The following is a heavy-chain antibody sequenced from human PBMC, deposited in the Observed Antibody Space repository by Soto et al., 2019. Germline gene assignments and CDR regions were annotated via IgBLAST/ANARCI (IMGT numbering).Heavy chain of an antibody. D-gene: IGHD2-15*01. Sequence: QVQLQQWGAGLLKPSETLSLTCAVYGGSFSGYYWSWIRQPPGNGLEWIGEINPSGCTNYNPSLKSRVTISVDTSKNQFSLKLSSVTAADTAVYYCATRPVTGSYAFDIWGQGTMVTVSS. CDR2: INPSGCT. V-gene: IGHV4-34*01. CDR1: GGSFSGYY. J-gene: IGHJ3*02. CDR3: ATRPVTGSYAFDI.